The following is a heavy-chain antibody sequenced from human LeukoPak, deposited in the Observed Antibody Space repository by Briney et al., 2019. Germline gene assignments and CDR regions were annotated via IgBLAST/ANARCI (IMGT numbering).Heavy chain of an antibody. V-gene: IGHV1-2*02. CDR1: GYTFTGYY. Sequence: ASVKVSCTSSGYTFTGYYMHWVRQPPGQGLEWMGWINPNSGGTNYAQKFQGRVTMTRYTSISTDYMELSRLRSDDTAVYYCARTGHDYGDYRDYYYMDVWGKGTTVTVSS. CDR2: INPNSGGT. CDR3: ARTGHDYGDYRDYYYMDV. D-gene: IGHD4-17*01. J-gene: IGHJ6*03.